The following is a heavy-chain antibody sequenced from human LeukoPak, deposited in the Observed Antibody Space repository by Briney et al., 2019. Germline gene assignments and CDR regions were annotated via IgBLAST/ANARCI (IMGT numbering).Heavy chain of an antibody. Sequence: SVKVSCKASGGTFSKNATNWVRQAPGQGLEWMGRFIPMVGIATYAQKFQGRVTITEDRPTTTAYMELSSLRSDDTAVYYCARVQAVGVPVAIDAYYSYGMDVWGQGTAVTVSS. CDR3: ARVQAVGVPVAIDAYYSYGMDV. CDR1: GGTFSKNA. CDR2: FIPMVGIA. D-gene: IGHD2/OR15-2a*01. J-gene: IGHJ6*02. V-gene: IGHV1-69*04.